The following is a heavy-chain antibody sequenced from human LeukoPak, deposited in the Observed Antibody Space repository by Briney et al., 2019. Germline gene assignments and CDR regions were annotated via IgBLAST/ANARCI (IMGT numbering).Heavy chain of an antibody. Sequence: PGRSLLLSCAASGFTFSSYAMHWVRQAPGKGLEWVAVISYDGSNKYYADSVKGRFTISRDNSKNTLYLQMNSLRAEDTAVYYCARAIAATPNWFDPWGQGTLVTVSS. V-gene: IGHV3-30-3*01. D-gene: IGHD2-15*01. J-gene: IGHJ5*02. CDR3: ARAIAATPNWFDP. CDR2: ISYDGSNK. CDR1: GFTFSSYA.